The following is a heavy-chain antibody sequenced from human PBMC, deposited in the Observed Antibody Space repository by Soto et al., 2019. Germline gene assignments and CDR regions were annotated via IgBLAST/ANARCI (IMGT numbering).Heavy chain of an antibody. CDR2: IYYSGST. J-gene: IGHJ5*02. Sequence: QVQLQESGPGLVKPSQTLSLTCTVSGGSISSGGYYWSWIRQLPGKGLEGIGYIYYSGSTYYNPSLKSRVTTSGATAKNPFSLKLSSVTAADTAVYYCAREEESYYGSGVNNWFDPWGQGTLVTVSS. CDR1: GGSISSGGYY. CDR3: AREEESYYGSGVNNWFDP. D-gene: IGHD3-10*01. V-gene: IGHV4-31*03.